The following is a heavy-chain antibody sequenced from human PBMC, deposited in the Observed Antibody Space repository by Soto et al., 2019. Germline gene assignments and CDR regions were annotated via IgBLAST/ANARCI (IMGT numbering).Heavy chain of an antibody. CDR1: GFTFSDHY. J-gene: IGHJ4*02. V-gene: IGHV3-72*01. CDR3: ARVQSYDSSGYPVVGPFDY. D-gene: IGHD3-22*01. CDR2: TRNKANSYTT. Sequence: PGGSLRLSCAASGFTFSDHYMDWVRQAPGKGLEWVGRTRNKANSYTTEYAASVKGRFTISRDDSKNSLYLQMNSLKTEDTAVYYCARVQSYDSSGYPVVGPFDYWGQGTLVTVYS.